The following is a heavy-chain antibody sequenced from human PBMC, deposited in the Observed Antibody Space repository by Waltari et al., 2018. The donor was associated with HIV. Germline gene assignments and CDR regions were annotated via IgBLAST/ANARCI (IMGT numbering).Heavy chain of an antibody. CDR1: GGSISTDNW. Sequence: QVQLQESGPGLVEPSGTLSLTCGVPGGSISTDNWWSWGRQPPGERPEWSGEIYHSGTANYNPSLRSRVTMSIDRSKNQFSLQLSAVTAADTAVYYCVRECRLLRGAATISDAFDVWGQGTMVTVSS. CDR3: VRECRLLRGAATISDAFDV. V-gene: IGHV4-4*02. J-gene: IGHJ3*01. CDR2: IYHSGTA. D-gene: IGHD3-10*01.